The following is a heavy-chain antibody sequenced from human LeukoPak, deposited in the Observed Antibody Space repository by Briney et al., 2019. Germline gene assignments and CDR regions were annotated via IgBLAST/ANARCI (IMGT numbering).Heavy chain of an antibody. J-gene: IGHJ4*02. D-gene: IGHD5-24*01. V-gene: IGHV3-7*01. Sequence: PGGSLRLSCAASGFTFSNYWMNWVRQAPGKGLEWVANIKQGGGETYNVDSVKGRFSISRDNAKNSLYLQMNSLRAGDTAVYYCARGADGAFDYWGQGIVVTVSP. CDR3: ARGADGAFDY. CDR2: IKQGGGET. CDR1: GFTFSNYW.